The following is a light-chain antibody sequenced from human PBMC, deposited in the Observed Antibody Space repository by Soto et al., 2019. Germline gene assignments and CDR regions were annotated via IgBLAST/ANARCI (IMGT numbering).Light chain of an antibody. Sequence: TQSPAFLSVSPGERATLSCRASQTFDTLLAWYQHKPGQAPRLLIYRASTRATGIPARFSGSGSGTDSTLSISSLQSEDFAIYYCQQYNNWPITFGQGTRLEIK. CDR3: QQYNNWPIT. V-gene: IGKV3-15*01. J-gene: IGKJ5*01. CDR2: RAS. CDR1: QTFDTL.